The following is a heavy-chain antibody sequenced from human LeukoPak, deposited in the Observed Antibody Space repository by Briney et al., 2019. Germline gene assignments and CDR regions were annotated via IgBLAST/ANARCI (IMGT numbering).Heavy chain of an antibody. CDR1: GFTFSSHG. Sequence: GGSLRLSCAASGFTFSSHGMHWVRQAPGKGLEWVAVISYDGSNKYYADSVKGRFTISRDNSKNTLYLQMNSLRPDDTAVFYCARKRAIGPDVFDIWGQGTVVSVSS. CDR3: ARKRAIGPDVFDI. V-gene: IGHV3-30*03. CDR2: ISYDGSNK. D-gene: IGHD2-21*01. J-gene: IGHJ3*02.